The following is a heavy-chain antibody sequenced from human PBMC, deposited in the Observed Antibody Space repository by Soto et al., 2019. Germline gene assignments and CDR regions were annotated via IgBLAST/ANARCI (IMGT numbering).Heavy chain of an antibody. D-gene: IGHD1-26*01. V-gene: IGHV5-51*01. CDR1: GYSFAIHW. CDR2: IYPGDSDT. J-gene: IGHJ4*02. Sequence: PGESLKISCKGSGYSFAIHWVAWVRQMPEKGLEWIGTIYPGDSDTKYSSAFRGHVTISADTSVSTAYLQWRSLEATDSAIYYCARYSGSYWHYLDFWGQGTLVNVSS. CDR3: ARYSGSYWHYLDF.